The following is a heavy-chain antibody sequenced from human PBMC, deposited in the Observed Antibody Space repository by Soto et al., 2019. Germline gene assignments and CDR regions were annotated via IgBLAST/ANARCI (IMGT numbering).Heavy chain of an antibody. Sequence: GGSLRLSCSASGFSLNSYAMYCVRQAPGKGLEWVAVISYDGNRRFYAASVKGRFTISRDNSKNTLYLQVNSLRPEDTAVYYCARDPWNYVEMYYFDYWGQGTLVTVSS. CDR1: GFSLNSYA. CDR3: ARDPWNYVEMYYFDY. CDR2: ISYDGNRR. J-gene: IGHJ4*02. D-gene: IGHD1-7*01. V-gene: IGHV3-30*04.